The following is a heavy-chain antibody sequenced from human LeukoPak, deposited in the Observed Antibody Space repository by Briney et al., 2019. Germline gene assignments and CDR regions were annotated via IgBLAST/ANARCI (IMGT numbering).Heavy chain of an antibody. CDR3: GGGDYYYYRDV. D-gene: IGHD3-10*01. J-gene: IGHJ6*03. V-gene: IGHV4-39*01. CDR2: IYYSGNT. CDR1: GGSTSSRIYY. Sequence: SETLSLTCTVSGGSTSSRIYYWSWIRQPPGKGLEWIGSIYYSGNTYYNPSLKSRVTMSVDTSKNQFSLKLSSVTAADTAVYFGGGGDYYYYRDVWGKGPTVTVSS.